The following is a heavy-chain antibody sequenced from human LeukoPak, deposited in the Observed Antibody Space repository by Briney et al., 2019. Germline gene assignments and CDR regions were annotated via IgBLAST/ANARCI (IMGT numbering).Heavy chain of an antibody. CDR1: GLTFSSYS. J-gene: IGHJ3*02. D-gene: IGHD4-17*01. Sequence: PGGSLRLSCAASGLTFSSYSMNWVRQAPGKGLEWVSYISSSRSTTYYADSVKGRFTISRDNAKNSLYLQMNSLRAEDTAVYYCARGSTVTDAFDIWGQGTMVTVSS. CDR2: ISSSRSTT. CDR3: ARGSTVTDAFDI. V-gene: IGHV3-48*01.